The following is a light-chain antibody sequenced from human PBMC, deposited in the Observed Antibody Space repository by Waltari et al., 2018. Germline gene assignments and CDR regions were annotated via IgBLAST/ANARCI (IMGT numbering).Light chain of an antibody. CDR2: GAS. CDR1: QVISSS. CDR3: QQYFGIPIT. J-gene: IGKJ5*01. Sequence: IQMTQSPSSLPASLGHRATNTCRGSQVISSSIAWYQKKVGEAPKLLLYGASILESGVPSRFSGSGSGTVYTRTISSLQPEDFATYYCQQYFGIPITFGQGTRLE. V-gene: IGKV1-NL1*01.